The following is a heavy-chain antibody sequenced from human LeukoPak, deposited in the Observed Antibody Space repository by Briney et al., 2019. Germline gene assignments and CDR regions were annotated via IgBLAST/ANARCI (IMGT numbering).Heavy chain of an antibody. J-gene: IGHJ4*02. D-gene: IGHD6-19*01. CDR3: ARDMGGGWYGGLDY. V-gene: IGHV3-74*01. Sequence: GGSLRLSCAASGFTFSTSWMHWVRQAPGKGLVWVSRTSRDGSSTTYADSVKGRFTVSRDNAKNTLYLQMNSLRAEDTAVYYCARDMGGGWYGGLDYWGQGTLVTVSS. CDR2: TSRDGSST. CDR1: GFTFSTSW.